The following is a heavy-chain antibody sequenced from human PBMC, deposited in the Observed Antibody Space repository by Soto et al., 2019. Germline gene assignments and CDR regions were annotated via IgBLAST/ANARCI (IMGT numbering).Heavy chain of an antibody. CDR2: IIPIFGTA. CDR3: ARWPYYPPPLFYYGMDV. D-gene: IGHD3-10*01. Sequence: SVKVSCKASGGTFSSYAISWVRQAPGQGLEWMGGIIPIFGTANYAQKFQGRVTITADESTSTAYMELSSLRSEGTAVYYCARWPYYPPPLFYYGMDVCGQGTTVTVSS. CDR1: GGTFSSYA. V-gene: IGHV1-69*13. J-gene: IGHJ6*02.